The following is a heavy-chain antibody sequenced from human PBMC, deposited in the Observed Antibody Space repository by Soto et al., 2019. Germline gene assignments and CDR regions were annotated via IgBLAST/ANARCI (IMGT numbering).Heavy chain of an antibody. J-gene: IGHJ5*02. Sequence: QVQLVQSGAEVKKVGSSVKVSCKGSGGTFSSSAMSWMRQAPGQGLEWMGGITATFGAVNYAQKFQGRLTITADEFTDTAYMDLSSLTSEDSAVYYCAIDRRTPSLWFDPWGQGTLVSVSS. CDR3: AIDRRTPSLWFDP. V-gene: IGHV1-69*12. CDR1: GGTFSSSA. CDR2: ITATFGAV.